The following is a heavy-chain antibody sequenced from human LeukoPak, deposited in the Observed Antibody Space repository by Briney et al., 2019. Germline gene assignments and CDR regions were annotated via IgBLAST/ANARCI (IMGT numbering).Heavy chain of an antibody. J-gene: IGHJ4*02. V-gene: IGHV4-34*01. D-gene: IGHD2-15*01. CDR3: ARKYCSGGSCYSGFDY. CDR1: GGSFSRYY. Sequence: PSETLSLTCAVYGGSFSRYYWSWIRQPPGKGLEWIGEINHSGSTNYNPSLKSRVTISVDTSKNQFSLKLSSVTAADTAVCYCARKYCSGGSCYSGFDYWGQGTLVTVSS. CDR2: INHSGST.